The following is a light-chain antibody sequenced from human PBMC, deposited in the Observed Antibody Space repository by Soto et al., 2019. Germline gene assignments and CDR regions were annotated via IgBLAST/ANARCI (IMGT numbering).Light chain of an antibody. CDR2: DAS. Sequence: IEVTQSPSSLAASLGDRVTITCRASQTIGTYVNWYRQKSGAAPELLIYDASTLQSGVPSRFRGGASGTDFTLTISSMPIDDCANYYCQQSYNTHLRFGQGTKVDIK. J-gene: IGKJ1*01. CDR3: QQSYNTHLR. V-gene: IGKV1-39*01. CDR1: QTIGTY.